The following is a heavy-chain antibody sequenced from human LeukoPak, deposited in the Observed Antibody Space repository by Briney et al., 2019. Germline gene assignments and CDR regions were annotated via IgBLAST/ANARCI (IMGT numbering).Heavy chain of an antibody. CDR3: ARDGFPLGYYFDY. CDR1: GGTFSSYA. Sequence: SVKVSCKASGGTFSSYAISWVRQAPRQGLEWMGGIIPIFGTANYAQKFQGRVTITADESTSTAYMELSSLRSEDTAVYYCARDGFPLGYYFDYWGQGTLVTVSS. V-gene: IGHV1-69*13. CDR2: IIPIFGTA. J-gene: IGHJ4*02. D-gene: IGHD3-22*01.